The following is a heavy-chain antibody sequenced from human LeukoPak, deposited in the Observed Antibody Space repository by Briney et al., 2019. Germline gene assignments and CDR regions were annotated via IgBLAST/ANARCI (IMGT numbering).Heavy chain of an antibody. J-gene: IGHJ5*02. V-gene: IGHV4-59*01. CDR3: ARAGGWMDENWFDP. CDR2: IYYSGST. D-gene: IGHD6-19*01. CDR1: GGSISSYY. Sequence: KTSETLSLTCTVSGGSISSYYWSWIRQPPGKGLEWIGYIYYSGSTNYNPSLKSRVTIPVDTSKNQFSLKLSSVTAADPAVYYCARAGGWMDENWFDPWGQGTLVTVSS.